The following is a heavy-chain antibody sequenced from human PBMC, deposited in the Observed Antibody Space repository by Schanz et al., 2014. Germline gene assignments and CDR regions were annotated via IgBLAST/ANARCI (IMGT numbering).Heavy chain of an antibody. CDR1: TFTFSSDW. J-gene: IGHJ4*02. CDR2: IKHDGSVK. D-gene: IGHD6-13*01. Sequence: EVQLVESGGGLVQPGGSLRLSCAASTFTFSSDWMSWVRQAPGKGPEWVANIKHDGSVKDYVDSVEGRFTISRDNAKRSLFLQMNSLRVEDTAVYFCVSQTGSPNYWGQGTLXTVSS. V-gene: IGHV3-7*02. CDR3: VSQTGSPNY.